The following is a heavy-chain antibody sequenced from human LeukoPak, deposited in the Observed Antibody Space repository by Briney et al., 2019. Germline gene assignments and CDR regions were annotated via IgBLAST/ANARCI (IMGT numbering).Heavy chain of an antibody. Sequence: GGSLRLSCAASGFTFTSYGMHWVRQAPGKGLEWVGMIWYDGSHIKYADSVEGRFSISRDTSKNTLYLQMNSLRADDTAVYYCARGIPTPATHPIDYWGQGSPVTVSS. D-gene: IGHD2-15*01. CDR3: ARGIPTPATHPIDY. J-gene: IGHJ4*02. CDR2: IWYDGSHI. V-gene: IGHV3-33*03. CDR1: GFTFTSYG.